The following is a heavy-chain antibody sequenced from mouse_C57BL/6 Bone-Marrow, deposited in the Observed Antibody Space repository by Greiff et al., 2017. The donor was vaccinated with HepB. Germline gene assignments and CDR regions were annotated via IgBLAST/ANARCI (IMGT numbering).Heavy chain of an antibody. D-gene: IGHD2-3*01. V-gene: IGHV1-76*01. CDR2: IYPGSGNT. Sequence: VQLQQSGAELVRPGASVKLSCKASGYTFTDYYINWVKQRPGQGLEWIARIYPGSGNTYYNEKFKGKATLTAEKSSSTAYMQLSSLTSEDSAVYFCARGIYDGYYGGAMDYWGQGTSVTVSS. CDR3: ARGIYDGYYGGAMDY. CDR1: GYTFTDYY. J-gene: IGHJ4*01.